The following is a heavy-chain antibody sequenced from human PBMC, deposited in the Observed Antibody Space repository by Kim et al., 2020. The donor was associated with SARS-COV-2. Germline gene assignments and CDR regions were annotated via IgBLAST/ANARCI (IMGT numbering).Heavy chain of an antibody. CDR3: ASFLTHSGSYGTDF. CDR1: GITFRSYE. CDR2: ISISGSTI. D-gene: IGHD1-26*01. J-gene: IGHJ4*02. V-gene: IGHV3-48*03. Sequence: GGSLRLSCAASGITFRSYEMNWVRQAPGKALEWISYISISGSTIYYSDSVKGRFTISRDNAKKSLFLQMINLRAEDTAVYYCASFLTHSGSYGTDFWGQGTLVTVSP.